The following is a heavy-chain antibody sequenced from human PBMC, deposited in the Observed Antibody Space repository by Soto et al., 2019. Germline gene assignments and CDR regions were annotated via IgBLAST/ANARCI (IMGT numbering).Heavy chain of an antibody. CDR3: ARNLAKTGDFDY. D-gene: IGHD7-27*01. J-gene: IGHJ4*02. Sequence: QVQLVQSGAEVKKPGASVRVSCKASGYTFTDYDINWVRQAAGQGPEWVGWMDPKSGYTGYAQQFQGRVTLTRDTSISTAYMDLTSLRSEDTAVYYCARNLAKTGDFDYWGQGALVTVSS. CDR2: MDPKSGYT. CDR1: GYTFTDYD. V-gene: IGHV1-8*01.